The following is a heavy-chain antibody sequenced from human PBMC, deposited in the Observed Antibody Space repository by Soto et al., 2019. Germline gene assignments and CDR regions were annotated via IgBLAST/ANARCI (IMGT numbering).Heavy chain of an antibody. Sequence: QVQLVESGGGVVQPGRSLRLSCAASGFTFSNFGMHWVRQAPGKGLEWVAAISADGRDKYFSGSVKGRFTISRDNSKNTLFLQMTSLRVEDTAVYDCVKGSDVCRQELDYWGQGTLVTVSS. CDR1: GFTFSNFG. CDR2: ISADGRDK. CDR3: VKGSDVCRQELDY. V-gene: IGHV3-30*18. D-gene: IGHD3-3*01. J-gene: IGHJ4*02.